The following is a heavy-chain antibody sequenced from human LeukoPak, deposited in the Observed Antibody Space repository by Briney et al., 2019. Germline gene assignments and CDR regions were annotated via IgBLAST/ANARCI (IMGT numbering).Heavy chain of an antibody. J-gene: IGHJ4*02. D-gene: IGHD3-10*01. CDR3: AKDVSGGSYFDY. CDR2: ISGSGDST. CDR1: EFTFSSYA. V-gene: IGHV3-23*01. Sequence: GESLRLSCAGSEFTFSSYAMNWVRQAPGKGLGWVSVISGSGDSTYYADSVKGRFTISRDNSKNTLYLHMNSLRVEDTAVYYCAKDVSGGSYFDYWGQGTLVTVSS.